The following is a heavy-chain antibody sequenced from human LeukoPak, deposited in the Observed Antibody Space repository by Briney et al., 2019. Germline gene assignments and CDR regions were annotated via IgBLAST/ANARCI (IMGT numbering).Heavy chain of an antibody. J-gene: IGHJ4*02. D-gene: IGHD3-10*01. V-gene: IGHV4-34*01. CDR2: INYSGST. Sequence: MASETLSLTCAVYGGSFSGYYWSWIRQPPGKGLECIGDINYSGSTYYNPSLKSRVTISVDTSENQFSLKLSSVTAADTAVYYCARYVVYGSGKYYFDYWGQGTLVTVSS. CDR1: GGSFSGYY. CDR3: ARYVVYGSGKYYFDY.